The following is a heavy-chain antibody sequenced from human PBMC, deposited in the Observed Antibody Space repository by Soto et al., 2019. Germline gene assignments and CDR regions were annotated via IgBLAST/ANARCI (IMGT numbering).Heavy chain of an antibody. CDR3: ARKASRGVVDY. J-gene: IGHJ4*02. Sequence: ASVTVSCKASGYTFTSHGISWVRQAPGQGLEWMGWISAYNGNTNYAQRLQGRVTMTTDTSTSTAYMELRSLRSDDTAVYYCARKASRGVVDYWGQGTLVTVSS. CDR1: GYTFTSHG. V-gene: IGHV1-18*01. CDR2: ISAYNGNT. D-gene: IGHD3-10*01.